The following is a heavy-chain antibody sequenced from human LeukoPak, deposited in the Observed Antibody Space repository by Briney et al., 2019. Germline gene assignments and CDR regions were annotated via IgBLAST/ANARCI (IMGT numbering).Heavy chain of an antibody. CDR2: IKQDGSEK. CDR3: ARDVEVGAHAYFDY. V-gene: IGHV3-7*01. CDR1: GFTFSSYA. Sequence: GGSLRLSCAASGFTFSSYAMSWVRQAPGKGLEWVANIKQDGSEKYYVDSVKGRFTISRDNAKNSLYLQMNSLRAEDTAVYYCARDVEVGAHAYFDYWGQGTLVTVSS. D-gene: IGHD1-26*01. J-gene: IGHJ4*02.